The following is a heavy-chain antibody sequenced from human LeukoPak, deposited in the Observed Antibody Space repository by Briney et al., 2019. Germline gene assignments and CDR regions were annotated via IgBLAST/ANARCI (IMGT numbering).Heavy chain of an antibody. J-gene: IGHJ3*02. CDR3: ASSSYSSGRWEDDAFDI. CDR1: GFTVSSNY. V-gene: IGHV3-66*01. D-gene: IGHD6-19*01. Sequence: PGGSLRLSCAASGFTVSSNYMSWVRQAPGKGLEWVSVIYSGGSTYYADSVKGRFTISRDNSKNTLYLQMNSLRAEDTAVYYCASSSYSSGRWEDDAFDIWGQGTMVAVSS. CDR2: IYSGGST.